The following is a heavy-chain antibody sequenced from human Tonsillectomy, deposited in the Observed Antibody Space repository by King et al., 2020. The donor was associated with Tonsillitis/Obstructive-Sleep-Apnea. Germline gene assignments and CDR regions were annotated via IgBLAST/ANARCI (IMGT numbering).Heavy chain of an antibody. J-gene: IGHJ4*02. CDR2: IYYSGST. CDR1: GGSISSSSYY. CDR3: ARRDVVVPAAIPTPFDY. V-gene: IGHV4-39*01. Sequence: LQLQESGPGLVKPSETLSLTCTVSGGSISSSSYYWGWIRQPPGKGLEWMGSIYYSGSTYYNPSLKSRVTISVDTSKNQFSLKLSSVTAADTAVYYCARRDVVVPAAIPTPFDYWGQGTLVTVSS. D-gene: IGHD2-2*02.